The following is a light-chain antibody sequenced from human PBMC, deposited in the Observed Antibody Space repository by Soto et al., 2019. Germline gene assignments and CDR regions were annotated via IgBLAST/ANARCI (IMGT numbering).Light chain of an antibody. CDR1: QTLLYSSNNMNY. Sequence: DIVMTQSPDSLAVSLGERATINCKSSQTLLYSSNNMNYLAWYLQKPGQPPKLLIYWASTRESGVPDRFSGSGSGTDFTLTISSLQAEDVAVYYCQQYYSTPWTFGQGTKVEIK. CDR2: WAS. CDR3: QQYYSTPWT. J-gene: IGKJ1*01. V-gene: IGKV4-1*01.